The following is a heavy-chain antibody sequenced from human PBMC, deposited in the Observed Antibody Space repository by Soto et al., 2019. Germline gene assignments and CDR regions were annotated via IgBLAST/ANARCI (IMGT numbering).Heavy chain of an antibody. CDR2: ISGSGGST. D-gene: IGHD3-3*01. CDR3: AKALRFLEWLSYGMDV. Sequence: PGGSLRLSCAASGFTFSSYAMSWVRQAPGKGLEWVSAISGSGGSTYYADSVKGRFTISRDNSKNTLYLQMNSLRAEDTAVYYCAKALRFLEWLSYGMDVWGQGTTVTVSS. V-gene: IGHV3-23*01. J-gene: IGHJ6*02. CDR1: GFTFSSYA.